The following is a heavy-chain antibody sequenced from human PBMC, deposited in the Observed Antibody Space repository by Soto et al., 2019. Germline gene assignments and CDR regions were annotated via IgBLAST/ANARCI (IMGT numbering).Heavy chain of an antibody. V-gene: IGHV3-66*04. J-gene: IGHJ4*02. D-gene: IGHD1-7*01. CDR3: ARLNWNYVFSRFDY. Sequence: PGGSLRLSCAASGFTVSSNYMSWVRQAPGKGLEWVSVIYSGGSTYYADSVKGRFTISRDNSKNTLYLQMNSLRAEDTAVYYCARLNWNYVFSRFDYWGQGTLVTVSS. CDR2: IYSGGST. CDR1: GFTVSSNY.